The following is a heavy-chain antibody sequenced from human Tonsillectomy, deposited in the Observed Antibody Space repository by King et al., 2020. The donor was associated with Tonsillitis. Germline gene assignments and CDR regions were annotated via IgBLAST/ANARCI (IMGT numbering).Heavy chain of an antibody. CDR1: GFTFDDYA. CDR3: AKDGSSSSGYQSTFDY. J-gene: IGHJ4*02. V-gene: IGHV3-9*01. D-gene: IGHD3-22*01. Sequence: VQLVESGGGLVQPGRSLRLSCAASGFTFDDYAMHWVRQAPGKGLEWVSGISWNSGSIGYADSVKGRFTISRDNAKNSLYLQMNSLRAEDTALYYCAKDGSSSSGYQSTFDYWGQGTLVTVSS. CDR2: ISWNSGSI.